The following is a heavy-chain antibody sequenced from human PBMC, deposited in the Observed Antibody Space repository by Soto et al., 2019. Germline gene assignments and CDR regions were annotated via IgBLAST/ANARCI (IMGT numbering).Heavy chain of an antibody. CDR1: GGSISSGGYY. D-gene: IGHD2-15*01. V-gene: IGHV4-31*03. CDR3: AREEGGYCSGGSCYLNPPDDYYYYGMDV. J-gene: IGHJ6*02. Sequence: LSLTCTVSGGSISSGGYYWSWIRQHPGKGLEWIGYIYYSGSTYYNPSLKSRVTISVDTSKNQFSLKLSSVTAADTAVYYCAREEGGYCSGGSCYLNPPDDYYYYGMDVWGQGTTVTVSS. CDR2: IYYSGST.